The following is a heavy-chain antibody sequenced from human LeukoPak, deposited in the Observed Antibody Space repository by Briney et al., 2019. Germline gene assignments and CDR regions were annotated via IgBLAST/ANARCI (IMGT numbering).Heavy chain of an antibody. CDR2: ILSKTSGGTT. CDR1: GFSFSNAW. Sequence: PGGSLRLSCAASGFSFSNAWMNWVRQAPGKGLEWVGRILSKTSGGTTDYATPVKGRFTISRDDLKNMLYLHMNSLQIEDTAVYYCADYYASGSYPPWGQGTLVTVSS. J-gene: IGHJ5*02. V-gene: IGHV3-15*07. CDR3: ADYYASGSYPP. D-gene: IGHD3-10*01.